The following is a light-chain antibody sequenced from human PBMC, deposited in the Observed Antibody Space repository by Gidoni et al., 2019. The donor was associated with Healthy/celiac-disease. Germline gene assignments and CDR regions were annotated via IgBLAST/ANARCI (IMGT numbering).Light chain of an antibody. Sequence: DIQMTQSPSSLSASVGDRVTITCRASPSISSYLNWYQQKPGKAPKLLIYAASSLQSGVPSRFSGSGSGTDFTLTISSLQPEDFATYYCQQSYNTLTFGGGTKVEIK. CDR1: PSISSY. CDR3: QQSYNTLT. J-gene: IGKJ4*01. CDR2: AAS. V-gene: IGKV1-39*01.